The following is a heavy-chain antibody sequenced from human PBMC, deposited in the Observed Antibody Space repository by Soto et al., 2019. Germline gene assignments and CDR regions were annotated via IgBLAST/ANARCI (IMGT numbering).Heavy chain of an antibody. CDR2: IVVGSGNT. D-gene: IGHD3-22*01. CDR1: GYTFTSSA. CDR3: AAASYYYDSSGPRGRAFDI. J-gene: IGHJ3*02. V-gene: IGHV1-58*01. Sequence: SVKVSCKSSGYTFTSSAAQWVRQARGQRLEWIGWIVVGSGNTNYAQKFQERVTITRDMSTSTAYMELSSLRSEDTAVYYCAAASYYYDSSGPRGRAFDIWGQGTMVT.